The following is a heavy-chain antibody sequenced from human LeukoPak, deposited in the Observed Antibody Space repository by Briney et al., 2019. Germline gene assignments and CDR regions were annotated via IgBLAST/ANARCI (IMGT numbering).Heavy chain of an antibody. Sequence: SETLSLTCAVSGYSISSGYYWSWIRPPPGKGLEWIGYIYYSGSTNYNPSLKSRVTISVDTSKNQFSLKLSSVTAADTAVYYCARVAYSSSWYTVGDYFDYWGQGTLVTVSS. CDR3: ARVAYSSSWYTVGDYFDY. CDR2: IYYSGST. J-gene: IGHJ4*02. D-gene: IGHD6-13*01. CDR1: GYSISSGYY. V-gene: IGHV4-61*01.